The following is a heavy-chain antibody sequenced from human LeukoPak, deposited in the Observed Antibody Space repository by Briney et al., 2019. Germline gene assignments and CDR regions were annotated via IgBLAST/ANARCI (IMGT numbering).Heavy chain of an antibody. CDR3: ARRGITMVRGVRLYYYYYMDV. Sequence: SETLSLTCTVSGGSISSSSYYWGWIRQPPGKGLEWIGEINHSGSTNYNPSLKSRVTISVDTSKNQFSLKLSSVTAADTAVYYCARRGITMVRGVRLYYYYYMDVWGKGTTVTISS. V-gene: IGHV4-39*07. J-gene: IGHJ6*03. CDR1: GGSISSSSYY. CDR2: INHSGST. D-gene: IGHD3-10*01.